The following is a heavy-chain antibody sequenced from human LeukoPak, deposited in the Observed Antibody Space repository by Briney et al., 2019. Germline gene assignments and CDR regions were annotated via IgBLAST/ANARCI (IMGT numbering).Heavy chain of an antibody. CDR3: VGEISHGDY. Sequence: SETLSLTCAVYGGSFSGYYWSWIRQPPGKGLEWIGSISYSGSTYYNPSLKSRVTISVDTSKNQFSLNMSSVTAADTAVYYCVGEISHGDYWGQGTLVTVSS. D-gene: IGHD5-24*01. J-gene: IGHJ4*02. V-gene: IGHV4-34*03. CDR1: GGSFSGYY. CDR2: ISYSGST.